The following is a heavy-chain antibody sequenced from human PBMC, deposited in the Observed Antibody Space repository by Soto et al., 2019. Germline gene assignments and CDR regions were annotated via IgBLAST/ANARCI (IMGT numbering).Heavy chain of an antibody. Sequence: SVKVSCKASGGTFSSYAISWVRQAPGQGLEWMGGIIPIFGTANYAQKFQGRVTITADKSTSTAYMELSSLRSEDTAVYYCASHGGYCSSTSCYTPYYYYGMDVWGQGTTVTVSS. CDR1: GGTFSSYA. J-gene: IGHJ6*02. CDR2: IIPIFGTA. CDR3: ASHGGYCSSTSCYTPYYYYGMDV. D-gene: IGHD2-2*02. V-gene: IGHV1-69*06.